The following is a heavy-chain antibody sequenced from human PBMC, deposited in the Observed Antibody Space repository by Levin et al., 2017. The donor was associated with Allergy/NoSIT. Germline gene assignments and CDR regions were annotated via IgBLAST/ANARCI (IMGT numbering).Heavy chain of an antibody. Sequence: GGSLRLSCAASGITFSDYYMSWIRQAPGKGLEWVSYISTSGSSIYYADSVKGRFTISRDNGKNSLYLQMNSLRVEDTAVYYCATVGVGTTGGAFDYWGQGTLVTVSP. CDR2: ISTSGSSI. CDR1: GITFSDYY. D-gene: IGHD1-26*01. CDR3: ATVGVGTTGGAFDY. J-gene: IGHJ4*02. V-gene: IGHV3-11*01.